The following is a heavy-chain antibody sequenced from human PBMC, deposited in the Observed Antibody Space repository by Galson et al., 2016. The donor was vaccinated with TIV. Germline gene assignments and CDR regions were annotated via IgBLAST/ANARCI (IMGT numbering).Heavy chain of an antibody. CDR3: ARDSVSFGSGSYYPSSFDY. CDR1: GATFSRYA. CDR2: IIPIFDTT. J-gene: IGHJ4*02. D-gene: IGHD3-10*01. Sequence: SVKVSCKASGATFSRYAFNWVRQAPGQGLEWMGRIIPIFDTTNYAQNFQGRVTIIADKSTNTVYMEVSRLRSDDTAVYYCARDSVSFGSGSYYPSSFDYWGQGTLVTVSS. V-gene: IGHV1-69*06.